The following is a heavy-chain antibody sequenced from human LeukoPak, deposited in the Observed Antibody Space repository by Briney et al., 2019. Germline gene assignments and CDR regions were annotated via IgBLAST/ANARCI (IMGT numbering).Heavy chain of an antibody. D-gene: IGHD4-17*01. CDR1: GGSISSSSYY. CDR2: IYYSGST. V-gene: IGHV4-39*07. J-gene: IGHJ2*01. Sequence: PSETLSLTCTVSGGSISSSSYYWGWIRQPPGKGLEWIGSIYYSGSTYYNPSLKSRVTISVDTSKNQFSLKLSSVTAADTAVYYCARNTVTKPYWYFDLWGRGTLVTVSS. CDR3: ARNTVTKPYWYFDL.